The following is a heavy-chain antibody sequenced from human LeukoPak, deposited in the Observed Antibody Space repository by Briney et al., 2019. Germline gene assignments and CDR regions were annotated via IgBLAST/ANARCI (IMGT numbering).Heavy chain of an antibody. CDR3: AWGLTTVTSLASY. V-gene: IGHV3-48*03. CDR1: GFTFSRYA. CDR2: ISGSGSGA. J-gene: IGHJ4*02. Sequence: GGSLRLSCSASGFTFSRYAMHWVRQAPGKGLEWVSYISGSGSGANYADSVKGRFTISRDNAKNSLYLQMNSLGAEDTAMYYCAWGLTTVTSLASYWGQGTLVTVSS. D-gene: IGHD4-17*01.